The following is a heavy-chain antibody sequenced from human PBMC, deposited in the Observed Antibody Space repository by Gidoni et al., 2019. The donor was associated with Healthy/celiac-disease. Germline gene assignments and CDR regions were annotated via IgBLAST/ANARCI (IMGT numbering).Heavy chain of an antibody. Sequence: QVPLQQWGEGQLKPTETLCLTGAVYGGPLSGYYWCWLRHPQGKVLEWIGEINHSGSTNYNPSLSRRVTLSVDTSKNQFSLKLSSVAAADTAVYYCARGPNYFVSDAFDIWGQGTMVTVSS. CDR1: GGPLSGYY. D-gene: IGHD3-10*01. CDR2: INHSGST. CDR3: ARGPNYFVSDAFDI. V-gene: IGHV4-34*01. J-gene: IGHJ3*02.